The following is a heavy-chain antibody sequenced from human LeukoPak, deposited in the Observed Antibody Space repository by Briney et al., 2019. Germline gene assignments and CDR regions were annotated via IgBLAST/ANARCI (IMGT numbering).Heavy chain of an antibody. D-gene: IGHD2-15*01. J-gene: IGHJ4*02. CDR1: GGSFSGYY. CDR2: INHSGST. V-gene: IGHV4-34*01. CDR3: AGYCSGGSCYGY. Sequence: SETLSLTCVVYGGSFSGYYWSWIRQPPGKGLEWIGEINHSGSTNYNPSLKSRVTISVDTSKNQFSLKLSSVTAADTAVYYCAGYCSGGSCYGYWGQGALVTVSS.